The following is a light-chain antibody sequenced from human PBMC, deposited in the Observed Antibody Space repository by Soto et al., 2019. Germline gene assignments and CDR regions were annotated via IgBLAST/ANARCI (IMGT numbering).Light chain of an antibody. J-gene: IGLJ1*01. Sequence: SYELTQPPSGSVAPGQTARITCGGNNIGIYSVHWYQQRPGQAPVLVVYDGSDRPSGIPERFSGSNSGNTATLTIGRVEAADEADYYCQVWDNNGGHNYVFGTGTKVTVL. CDR2: DGS. V-gene: IGLV3-21*02. CDR3: QVWDNNGGHNYV. CDR1: NIGIYS.